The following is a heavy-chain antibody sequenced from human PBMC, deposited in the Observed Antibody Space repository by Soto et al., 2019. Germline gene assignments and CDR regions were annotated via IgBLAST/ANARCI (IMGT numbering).Heavy chain of an antibody. Sequence: EVQLVESGGGLVKPGGSLRLSCAASGFTFNDAWMSWVRQAPGKGLECVGRIKRKTDGGTTDYAAPVKGRFTISRDDSKYTLYLQMNSLNSEDTAVYYCATFGTWGVWGQGTTVIVSS. CDR1: GFTFNDAW. CDR2: IKRKTDGGTT. J-gene: IGHJ6*02. V-gene: IGHV3-15*01. CDR3: ATFGTWGV. D-gene: IGHD1-1*01.